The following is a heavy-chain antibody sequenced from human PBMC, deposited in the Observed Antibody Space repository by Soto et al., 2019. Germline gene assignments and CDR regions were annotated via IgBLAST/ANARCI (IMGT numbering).Heavy chain of an antibody. V-gene: IGHV1-2*04. Sequence: QVQLVQSGAEVKKPGASVKVSCKASGYTFTGYYMHWVRQAPGQGLEWMGWINPNSGGTNYAQKFQGWVTMTRDPSISTANMELSRLRSDDTAVYYWARGPPFLAVADFNWFDPWGQGTLVTVSS. J-gene: IGHJ5*02. CDR2: INPNSGGT. D-gene: IGHD6-19*01. CDR3: ARGPPFLAVADFNWFDP. CDR1: GYTFTGYY.